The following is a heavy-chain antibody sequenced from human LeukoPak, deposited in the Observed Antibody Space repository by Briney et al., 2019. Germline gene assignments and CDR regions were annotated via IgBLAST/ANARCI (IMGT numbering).Heavy chain of an antibody. CDR3: ARDHVVVRGVIPNYYYYGMDV. CDR1: GVTVSNNY. CDR2: IYSGGST. D-gene: IGHD3-10*01. J-gene: IGHJ6*02. Sequence: GGSLRLSCVASGVTVSNNYMSWVRQAPGKGLEWVSVIYSGGSTYYADSVKGRFTISRDNSKNTLYLQMNSLRAEDTAVYYCARDHVVVRGVIPNYYYYGMDVWGQGTTVTVSS. V-gene: IGHV3-66*01.